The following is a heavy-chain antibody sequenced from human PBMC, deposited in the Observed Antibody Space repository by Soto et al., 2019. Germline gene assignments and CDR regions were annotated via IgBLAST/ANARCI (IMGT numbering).Heavy chain of an antibody. J-gene: IGHJ6*02. Sequence: GGSLRLSCAASGFTFSSYLMHWVRQAPGKGLVWVSRINSDGSSTSYADSVKGRFTISRDNAKNTLYLQMNSLRAEDTAVYYCARARTYYDFWSGYSYGMDVWGQGTTVTVSS. V-gene: IGHV3-74*01. CDR1: GFTFSSYL. CDR3: ARARTYYDFWSGYSYGMDV. D-gene: IGHD3-3*01. CDR2: INSDGSST.